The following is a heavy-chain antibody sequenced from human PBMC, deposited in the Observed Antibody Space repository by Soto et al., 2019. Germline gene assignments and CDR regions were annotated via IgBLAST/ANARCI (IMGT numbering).Heavy chain of an antibody. V-gene: IGHV3-15*01. J-gene: IGHJ6*03. CDR3: TTSYCSSTSCELVLGYYYYYYYMDV. CDR1: GFTFSNAW. D-gene: IGHD2-2*01. Sequence: GGSLRLSCAASGFTFSNAWMSWVRQAPGKGLEWVGRIKSKTDGGTTDYAAPVKGRFTISRDDSKNTLYLQMNSRKTEDTAVYYCTTSYCSSTSCELVLGYYYYYYYMDVWGKGTTVTVSS. CDR2: IKSKTDGGTT.